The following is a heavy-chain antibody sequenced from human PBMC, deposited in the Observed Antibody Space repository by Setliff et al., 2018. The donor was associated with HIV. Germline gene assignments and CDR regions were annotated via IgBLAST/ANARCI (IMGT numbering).Heavy chain of an antibody. CDR2: IYHSGST. Sequence: SETLSLTCTVSGGSISSGSYYWSWIRQPAGKGLEWIGSIYHSGSTYYNPSLKSRVTISVDTSKNQFSLKLSSVTAADTAVYYCARRRDFDYWGQGTLVTVSS. J-gene: IGHJ4*02. CDR3: ARRRDFDY. V-gene: IGHV4-39*07. CDR1: GGSISSGSYY.